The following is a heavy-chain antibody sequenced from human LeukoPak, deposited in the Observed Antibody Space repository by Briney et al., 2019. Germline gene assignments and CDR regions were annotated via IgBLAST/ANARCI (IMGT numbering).Heavy chain of an antibody. CDR1: GFTFSSYA. CDR3: AKRYYYDNSGLWDY. D-gene: IGHD3-22*01. J-gene: IGHJ4*02. CDR2: ISSSGGST. V-gene: IGHV3-23*01. Sequence: GGSLRLSCGASGFTFSSYAMSWVRQAPGKGLEWVSAISSSGGSTHYADSVKGRFTISRDNSKNTLYLQMNSPGAEDTAVYYCAKRYYYDNSGLWDYWGQGTLVTVSS.